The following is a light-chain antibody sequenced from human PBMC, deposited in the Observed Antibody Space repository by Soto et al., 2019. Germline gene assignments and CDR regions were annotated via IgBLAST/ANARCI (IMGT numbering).Light chain of an antibody. J-gene: IGLJ1*01. CDR2: EVS. Sequence: QSVLTQTPSASGSPGQSVTISCTGTSSDVGGYNYVSWYQQHPGKAPKLMIYEVSKRPSGVPVRFSGSKSGNTASLTVFGLQAEDEADYYCSSYAGSNNLEVFGTGTKVTVL. CDR1: SSDVGGYNY. V-gene: IGLV2-8*01. CDR3: SSYAGSNNLEV.